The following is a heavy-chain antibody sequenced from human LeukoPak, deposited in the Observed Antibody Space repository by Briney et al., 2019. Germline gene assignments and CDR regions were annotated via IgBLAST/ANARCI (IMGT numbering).Heavy chain of an antibody. Sequence: ASVKVSCKVSGYTLTELSMHWVRQAPGKGLEWMGWINPNSGGTNYAQKFQGRVTMTRDTSISTAYMELSRLRSDDTAVYYCARSTYYFDYWGQGTLVTVSS. CDR2: INPNSGGT. J-gene: IGHJ4*02. CDR1: GYTLTELS. CDR3: ARSTYYFDY. V-gene: IGHV1-2*02.